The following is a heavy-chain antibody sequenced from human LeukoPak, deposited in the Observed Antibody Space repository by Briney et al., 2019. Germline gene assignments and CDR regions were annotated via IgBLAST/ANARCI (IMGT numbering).Heavy chain of an antibody. J-gene: IGHJ4*02. V-gene: IGHV3-74*01. Sequence: PGGSLRLSCAASGFTFGSYWMHCVRQAPGKGLVWVSRINSDGSTTDYADSVKGRFTISRDNAKNTLFLQMNSLRAEDTAVYYCASPGDYGDFDYWGQGTLVTVSS. CDR2: INSDGSTT. D-gene: IGHD4-17*01. CDR1: GFTFGSYW. CDR3: ASPGDYGDFDY.